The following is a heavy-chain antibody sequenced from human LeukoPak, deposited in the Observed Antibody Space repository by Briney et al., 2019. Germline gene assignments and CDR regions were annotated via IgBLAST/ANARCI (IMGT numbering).Heavy chain of an antibody. CDR3: ARASFQAGTFDY. CDR1: GFTFSSYG. D-gene: IGHD6-19*01. V-gene: IGHV3-33*01. CDR2: IWYDGSNK. Sequence: GRSLRLSCAASGFTFSSYGMHWVRQAPGKGLGWVAVIWYDGSNKYYADSVKGRFTISRDNSKNTLYLQMNSLRAEDTAVYYCARASFQAGTFDYWGQGTLVTVSS. J-gene: IGHJ4*02.